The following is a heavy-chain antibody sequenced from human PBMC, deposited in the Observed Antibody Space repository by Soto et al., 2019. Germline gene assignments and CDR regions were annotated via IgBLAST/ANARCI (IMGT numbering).Heavy chain of an antibody. CDR1: GFTFRSYG. V-gene: IGHV3-23*01. CDR2: ISGSGSNT. CDR3: AKGGVAEARGYFDY. D-gene: IGHD6-13*01. Sequence: EVQLLESGGGLVKPGGSLRLSCAASGFTFRSYGLSWVRQAPGKGLEWVSDISGSGSNTNYADSVKGRFTISRDNSNNTLFLEMNSLRAEDPAVYYSAKGGVAEARGYFDYWGQGTLVTVTS. J-gene: IGHJ4*02.